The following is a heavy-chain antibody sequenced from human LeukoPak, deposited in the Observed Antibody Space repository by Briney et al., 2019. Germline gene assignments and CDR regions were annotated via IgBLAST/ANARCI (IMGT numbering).Heavy chain of an antibody. D-gene: IGHD3-3*01. J-gene: IGHJ4*02. V-gene: IGHV3-21*01. CDR3: ARGPHGGFVIIPTEF. CDR1: GFTFSSYA. Sequence: GGSLRLSCAASGFTFSSYAMNWVRQAPGKGLEWVSSIDSSSSYICYADSVKGRFTISRANAKNSLFLQMNSLRAEDTAVYYCARGPHGGFVIIPTEFWGQGTLVTVSS. CDR2: IDSSSSYI.